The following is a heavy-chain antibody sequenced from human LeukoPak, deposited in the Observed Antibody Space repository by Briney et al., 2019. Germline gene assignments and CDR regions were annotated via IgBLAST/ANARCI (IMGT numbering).Heavy chain of an antibody. D-gene: IGHD2-15*01. CDR3: AKDLEGYCSGGSCYSAHAFDI. V-gene: IGHV3-9*01. J-gene: IGHJ3*02. CDR2: ISWNSGSI. Sequence: GGSLRLSCAASGFTLDDYAMHWVRQAPGKGLEWVSGISWNSGSIGYADSVKGRFTISRDNAKNSLYLQMNSLRAEDTALYYCAKDLEGYCSGGSCYSAHAFDIWGQGTMVTVSS. CDR1: GFTLDDYA.